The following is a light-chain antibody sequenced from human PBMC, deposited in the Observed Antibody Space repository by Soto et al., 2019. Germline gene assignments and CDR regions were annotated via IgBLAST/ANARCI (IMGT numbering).Light chain of an antibody. J-gene: IGLJ3*02. V-gene: IGLV1-44*01. Sequence: QSVVTQAPSASGTPGQRVTISCSGSSSNIGSNTVNWYQQLPGTAPKVLIYRNDQRPSGVPDRFSASQSGTSASLAISGLQSEDEADYYCAVWDASLNVWVFGGGTKLTVL. CDR2: RND. CDR1: SSNIGSNT. CDR3: AVWDASLNVWV.